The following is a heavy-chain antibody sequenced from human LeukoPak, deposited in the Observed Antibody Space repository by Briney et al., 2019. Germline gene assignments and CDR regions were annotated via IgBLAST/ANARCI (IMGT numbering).Heavy chain of an antibody. J-gene: IGHJ6*02. Sequence: PGGSLRLSCAASGFTVSSNYMSWVRQAPGKGLEWVSVIYSGGSTYYADSVKGRFTISRDNSKNTLYLQMNSLRAEDTAVYYCARDHYYDSSGYYPYYYYGMDAWGQGTTVTVSS. CDR2: IYSGGST. D-gene: IGHD3-22*01. V-gene: IGHV3-66*01. CDR3: ARDHYYDSSGYYPYYYYGMDA. CDR1: GFTVSSNY.